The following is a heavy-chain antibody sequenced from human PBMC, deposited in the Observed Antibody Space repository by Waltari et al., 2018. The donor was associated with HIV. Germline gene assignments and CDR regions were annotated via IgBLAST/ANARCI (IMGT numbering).Heavy chain of an antibody. J-gene: IGHJ2*01. CDR2: ISISGISI. CDR3: ARSSVHWYFDL. CDR1: GFTFSSYE. D-gene: IGHD3-22*01. Sequence: EVHLVESGGGLVQPGGSLRLSCAASGFTFSSYEMNWVRQAPGEGLQLVSYISISGISIFYADSVKGRFTISRDNAKNSLFLQMNSLRVEDMAVYYCARSSVHWYFDLWGRGTLVTVSS. V-gene: IGHV3-48*03.